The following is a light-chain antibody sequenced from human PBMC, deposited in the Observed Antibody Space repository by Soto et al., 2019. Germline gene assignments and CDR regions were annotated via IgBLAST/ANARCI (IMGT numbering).Light chain of an antibody. CDR2: VAS. V-gene: IGKV1-39*01. CDR3: QQSYDTVAIT. CDR1: QTINSF. Sequence: DIQMTQSPSSLSASVGDRVTIAGRASQTINSFLNWYQQKPGQAPKLLIYVASLLQSGVPSRFSGSGSGTDFTLTISGLQPEDFATYYCQQSYDTVAITFGQGTRLEIK. J-gene: IGKJ5*01.